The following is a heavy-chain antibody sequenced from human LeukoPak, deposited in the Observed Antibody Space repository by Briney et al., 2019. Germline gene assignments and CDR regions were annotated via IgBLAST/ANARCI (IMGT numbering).Heavy chain of an antibody. CDR2: IYYSGST. J-gene: IGHJ5*02. Sequence: SETLSLTCTGSGGSISSYYWSWIRQPPGKGLEWIGYIYYSGSTNYNPSLKSRVTISVDTSKNQFSLKLSSVTAADTAVYYCAREVVFSSDVVIDWFDPWGQGTLATVSS. CDR1: GGSISSYY. D-gene: IGHD6-13*01. CDR3: AREVVFSSDVVIDWFDP. V-gene: IGHV4-59*01.